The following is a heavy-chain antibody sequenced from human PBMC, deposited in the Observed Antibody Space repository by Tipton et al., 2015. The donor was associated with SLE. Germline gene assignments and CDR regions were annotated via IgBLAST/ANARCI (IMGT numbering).Heavy chain of an antibody. Sequence: SLRLSCAASGFTFSSYAMSWVRQAPGKGLEWVSAISGGGGSTYYADSVKGRFTISRDNSKNTLYLQMNSLRAEDTAVYYCARGKGSSSWYTHSTSSDLLLDYWGQGTLVTVSS. CDR3: ARGKGSSSWYTHSTSSDLLLDY. D-gene: IGHD6-13*01. V-gene: IGHV3-23*01. CDR1: GFTFSSYA. CDR2: ISGGGGST. J-gene: IGHJ4*02.